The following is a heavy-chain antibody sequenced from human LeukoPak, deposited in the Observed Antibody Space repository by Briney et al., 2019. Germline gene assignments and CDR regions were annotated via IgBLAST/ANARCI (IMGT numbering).Heavy chain of an antibody. CDR2: INHSGST. D-gene: IGHD6-13*01. CDR1: GFTFSSYA. V-gene: IGHV4-34*01. CDR3: ASRRKTYSSSWYLRYGLDV. Sequence: GPLRLSCAASGFTFSSYAMSWVRQPPGKGLEWIGEINHSGSTNYNPSLESRVTISVDTSKNRFSLRLSSVTAADTAVYYCASRRKTYSSSWYLRYGLDVWGQGTTVTVSS. J-gene: IGHJ6*02.